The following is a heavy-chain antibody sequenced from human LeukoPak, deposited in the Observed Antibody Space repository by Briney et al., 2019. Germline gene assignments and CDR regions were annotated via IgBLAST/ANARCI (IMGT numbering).Heavy chain of an antibody. V-gene: IGHV3-49*04. CDR2: IRSKACGGTT. CDR1: GFTFGDYA. Sequence: GGSLRLSCTASGFTFGDYAMSWVRQAPGKGLEWVGFIRSKACGGTTEYAASVKGRFTISRDDSKSIAYLQMNSLKTEDTAVYYCTRKGNDFWSGYSGWFDPWGQGTLVTVSS. CDR3: TRKGNDFWSGYSGWFDP. J-gene: IGHJ5*02. D-gene: IGHD3-3*01.